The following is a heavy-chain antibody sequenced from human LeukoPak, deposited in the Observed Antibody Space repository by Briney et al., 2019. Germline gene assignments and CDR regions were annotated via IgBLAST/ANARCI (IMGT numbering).Heavy chain of an antibody. J-gene: IGHJ5*02. Sequence: GGSLRLSCAASGFTFSSYAMSWVRQAPGKGLEWVPAISGSGGSTYYADSVKGRFTISRDNSKNTLYLQMNSLRAEDTAVYYCAKRELGFGGNWFDPWGQGTLVTVSS. V-gene: IGHV3-23*01. D-gene: IGHD3-10*01. CDR2: ISGSGGST. CDR1: GFTFSSYA. CDR3: AKRELGFGGNWFDP.